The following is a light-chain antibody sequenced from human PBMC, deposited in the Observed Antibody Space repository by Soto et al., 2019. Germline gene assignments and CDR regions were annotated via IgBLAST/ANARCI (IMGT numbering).Light chain of an antibody. CDR2: RNN. CDR3: ASWDGGLSRRV. CDR1: SSNIGSNY. J-gene: IGLJ3*02. Sequence: QSVLTQPPSASGTPGQRVTISCSGSSSNIGSNYVYWYRQLPGTAPKLLIYRNNQRPSGVPVRFSGSKSGTSASLAISGLRSEDEADYYCASWDGGLSRRVFGGGTKLTVL. V-gene: IGLV1-47*01.